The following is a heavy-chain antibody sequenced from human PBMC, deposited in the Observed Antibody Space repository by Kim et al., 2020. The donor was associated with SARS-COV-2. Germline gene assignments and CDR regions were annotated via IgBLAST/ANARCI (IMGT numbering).Heavy chain of an antibody. J-gene: IGHJ4*02. CDR2: ISWDGGST. CDR3: AKDSGSGSYLDY. D-gene: IGHD3-10*01. CDR1: GFTFDDYT. V-gene: IGHV3-43*01. Sequence: GGSLRLSCAASGFTFDDYTMHWVRQAPGKGLEWVSLISWDGGSTYYADSVKGRFTISRDNSKNSLYLQMNSLRTEDTALYYCAKDSGSGSYLDYWGQGTLVTVSS.